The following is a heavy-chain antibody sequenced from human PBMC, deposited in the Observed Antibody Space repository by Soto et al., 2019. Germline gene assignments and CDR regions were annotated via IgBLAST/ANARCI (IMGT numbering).Heavy chain of an antibody. J-gene: IGHJ4*02. Sequence: GGSLRLSCAASGLTFSSYALGWVRQAPGKGLEWVSIISGSDDNSYYADSVKGRFTISRDNSKNTVYLQMSSLRVEDTALYYCVKTRSASCYGGIDNWGQGTQVTVSS. CDR2: ISGSDDNS. D-gene: IGHD3-22*01. CDR1: GLTFSSYA. V-gene: IGHV3-23*01. CDR3: VKTRSASCYGGIDN.